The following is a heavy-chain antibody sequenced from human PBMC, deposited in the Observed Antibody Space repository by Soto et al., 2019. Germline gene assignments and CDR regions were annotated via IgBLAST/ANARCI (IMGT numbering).Heavy chain of an antibody. V-gene: IGHV3-30-3*01. Sequence: PGGSLRLSCAASGFTFSSYAMHWVRQAPGKGLEWVAVISYDGSNKYYADSVKGRFTISRDNSKNTLYLQMNSLRAEDTAVYYCARDGGVWYDFWSGYPYFDYWGQGPLVTVSS. D-gene: IGHD3-3*01. CDR3: ARDGGVWYDFWSGYPYFDY. CDR2: ISYDGSNK. CDR1: GFTFSSYA. J-gene: IGHJ4*02.